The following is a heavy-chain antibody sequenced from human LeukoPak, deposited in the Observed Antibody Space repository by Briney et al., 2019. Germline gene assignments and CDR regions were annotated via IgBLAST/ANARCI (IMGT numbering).Heavy chain of an antibody. CDR1: GGTFISYA. V-gene: IGHV1-69*01. CDR2: IIPIFGTA. Sequence: SVKVSCKASGGTFISYAISWVRQAPGQGLEWMGGIIPIFGTANYAQKFQGRVTITADESTSTAYMGLSSLRSEDTAVYYCARGQHCSSTSCYEGGLDYYYYYGMDVWGKGTTVTVSS. D-gene: IGHD2-2*01. J-gene: IGHJ6*04. CDR3: ARGQHCSSTSCYEGGLDYYYYYGMDV.